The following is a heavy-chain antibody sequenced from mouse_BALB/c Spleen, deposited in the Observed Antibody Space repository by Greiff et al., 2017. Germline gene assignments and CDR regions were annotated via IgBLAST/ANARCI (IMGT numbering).Heavy chain of an antibody. CDR2: ISSGGSYT. CDR3: ARRGHYYGSSSYYFDY. V-gene: IGHV5-6*02. CDR1: GFTFSSYG. J-gene: IGHJ2*01. D-gene: IGHD1-1*01. Sequence: EVKLVESGGDLVKPGGSLKLSCAASGFTFSSYGMSWVRQTPDKRLEWVATISSGGSYTYYPDSVKGRFTISRDNAKNTLYLQMSSLKSEDTAMYYCARRGHYYGSSSYYFDYWGQGTTLTVSS.